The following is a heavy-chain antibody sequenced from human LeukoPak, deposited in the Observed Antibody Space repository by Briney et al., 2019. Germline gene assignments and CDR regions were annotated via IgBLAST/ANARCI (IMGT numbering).Heavy chain of an antibody. Sequence: GGSLRLSCAASGFPFSRDWMHWVRQAPGKXLVWVSRINSDGTSTIYADSVKGRFTISRDNAKNTLYLQMNSLRAEDTAVYYCARMASGVTGYWGQGTLVIVSS. CDR1: GFPFSRDW. V-gene: IGHV3-74*01. CDR2: INSDGTST. CDR3: ARMASGVTGY. D-gene: IGHD5-24*01. J-gene: IGHJ4*02.